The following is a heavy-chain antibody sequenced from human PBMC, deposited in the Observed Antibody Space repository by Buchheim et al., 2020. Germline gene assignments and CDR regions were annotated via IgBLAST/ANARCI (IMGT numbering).Heavy chain of an antibody. CDR2: IHYSGST. CDR3: ARQGHYGDYDN. V-gene: IGHV4-59*08. CDR1: GGSISSYY. Sequence: QVQLQESGPGLVKPSETLSLTCTVSGGSISSYYWSWIRRPPGGGLECIAYIHYSGSTNYNPSLKSRVTISVDPSKHQFSLKVSSVTAADTAVYYCARQGHYGDYDNWGQGTL. D-gene: IGHD4-17*01. J-gene: IGHJ4*02.